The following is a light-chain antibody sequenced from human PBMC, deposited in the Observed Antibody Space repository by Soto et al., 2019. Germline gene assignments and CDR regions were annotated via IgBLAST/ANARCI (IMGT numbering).Light chain of an antibody. J-gene: IGKJ1*01. V-gene: IGKV1-16*02. CDR2: AAS. Sequence: DIRLPKSPSSLFPSVGDRAPLPGRGSRAISIFLAWFQQKPGKAPKSLIYAASSLQRGVPSKFSGSGSGTDFTLTISSLQPEDFATYYCQQYNTYPRTFGQGTKVEIK. CDR1: RAISIF. CDR3: QQYNTYPRT.